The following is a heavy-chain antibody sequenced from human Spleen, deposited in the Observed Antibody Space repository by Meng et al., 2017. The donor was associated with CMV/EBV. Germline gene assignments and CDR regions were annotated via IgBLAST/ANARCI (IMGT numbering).Heavy chain of an antibody. CDR3: AKGWGGYCSRTTCYSPYYYYGMDV. J-gene: IGHJ6*02. D-gene: IGHD2-2*02. Sequence: GGSLRLSCAASGFTFSSYAMSWVRQAPGKGLEWVSGISNSGGSTYYADSVRGRFTISRDNSKNTLYLQMNSLRAEDTAVYYCAKGWGGYCSRTTCYSPYYYYGMDVWGQGTTVTVSS. CDR1: GFTFSSYA. CDR2: ISNSGGST. V-gene: IGHV3-23*01.